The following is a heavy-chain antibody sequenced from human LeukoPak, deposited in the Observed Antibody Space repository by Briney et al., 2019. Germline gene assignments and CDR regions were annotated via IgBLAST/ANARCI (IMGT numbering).Heavy chain of an antibody. V-gene: IGHV4-34*01. CDR2: INHSGST. Sequence: SETLSLTCAVYGGSFSGYYWSWIRQPPGKGLEWIGEINHSGSTNHNPSLKSRVTISVDTSKNQFSLKLSSVTAADTAVYYCARGRSSNGYSSGWYSPYYYGMDVWGQGTTVTVSS. D-gene: IGHD6-19*01. J-gene: IGHJ6*02. CDR3: ARGRSSNGYSSGWYSPYYYGMDV. CDR1: GGSFSGYY.